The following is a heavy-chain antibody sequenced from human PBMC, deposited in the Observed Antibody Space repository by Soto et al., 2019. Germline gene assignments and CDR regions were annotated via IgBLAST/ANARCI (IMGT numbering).Heavy chain of an antibody. V-gene: IGHV1-69*06. D-gene: IGHD2-15*01. CDR3: ARVLVVVVAATHYYDGMGV. J-gene: IGHJ6*02. CDR2: IIPIFGTA. CDR1: GGTFSSYA. Sequence: QVQLVQSGAEVKKPGSSVKVSCKASGGTFSSYAISWVRQAPGQGLEWMGGIIPIFGTANYAQKFQGRVTITADKSTSTAYMELSRMRSEDTAVYYCARVLVVVVAATHYYDGMGVWGQGAKVTVSS.